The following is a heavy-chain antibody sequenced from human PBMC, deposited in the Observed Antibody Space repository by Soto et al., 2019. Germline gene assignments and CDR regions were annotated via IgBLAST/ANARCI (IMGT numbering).Heavy chain of an antibody. J-gene: IGHJ6*02. Sequence: SETLSLTCAVSGGSISSSNWWSWVRQPPGKGLEWIGEIYHSGSTNYNPSLKSRVTISVDKSKNQFSLKLSSVTAADTAVYYCARGGGGAVAGNYYYYGMDVWGQGTTVTVS. CDR1: GGSISSSNW. CDR2: IYHSGST. CDR3: ARGGGGAVAGNYYYYGMDV. V-gene: IGHV4-4*02. D-gene: IGHD6-19*01.